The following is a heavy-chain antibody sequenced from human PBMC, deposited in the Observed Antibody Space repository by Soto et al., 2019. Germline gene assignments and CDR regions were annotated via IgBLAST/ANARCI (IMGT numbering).Heavy chain of an antibody. D-gene: IGHD6-13*01. Sequence: RRLSCAASGFTFSSYEMNWVRQAPGKGLEWVSYISSSGSIIYYADSVKGRFTISRDNAKNSLYLQMNSLRAEDTAVYYCARESPLAAAGTPPDYWGQGTLVTVSS. V-gene: IGHV3-48*03. CDR3: ARESPLAAAGTPPDY. CDR1: GFTFSSYE. J-gene: IGHJ4*02. CDR2: ISSSGSII.